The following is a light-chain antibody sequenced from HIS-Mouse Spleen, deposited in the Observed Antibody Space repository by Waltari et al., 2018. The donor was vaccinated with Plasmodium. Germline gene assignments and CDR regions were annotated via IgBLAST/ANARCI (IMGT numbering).Light chain of an antibody. CDR2: AAS. Sequence: DIQMTQSPSSLSASVGDRVTITCRASQGISNYLAWYQHKPGKFHKLLIYAASTLQSGGPSRFRGSGSGTDFTLTISSLQPEDVATYYCQKYNSAPHTFGQGTKLEIK. CDR3: QKYNSAPHT. CDR1: QGISNY. V-gene: IGKV1-27*01. J-gene: IGKJ2*01.